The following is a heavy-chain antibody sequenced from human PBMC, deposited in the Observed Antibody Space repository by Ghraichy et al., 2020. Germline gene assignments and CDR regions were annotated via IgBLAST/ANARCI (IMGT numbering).Heavy chain of an antibody. CDR3: ARTPDIVVVVAATPYYYYGMDV. CDR2: INPSGGST. Sequence: ASVKVSCKASGYTFTSYYMHWVRQAPGQGLEWMGIINPSGGSTSYAQKFQGRVTMTRDTSTSTVYMELSSLRSEDTAVYYCARTPDIVVVVAATPYYYYGMDVWGQGTTVTVSS. J-gene: IGHJ6*02. D-gene: IGHD2-15*01. CDR1: GYTFTSYY. V-gene: IGHV1-46*01.